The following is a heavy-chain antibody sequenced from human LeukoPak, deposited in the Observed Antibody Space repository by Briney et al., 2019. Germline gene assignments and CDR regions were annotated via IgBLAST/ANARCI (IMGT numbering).Heavy chain of an antibody. V-gene: IGHV3-21*01. CDR3: ARASIGGIAVAGALNWFDP. Sequence: PGGSLRLSCTASGFTFSSYSMNWVRQAPGKGLEWVSSISSSSNYIYYADSVKGRFTISRDNAKNSLYLQMNSLRAEDTAVYYCARASIGGIAVAGALNWFDPWGQGTLVTVSS. CDR2: ISSSSNYI. J-gene: IGHJ5*02. CDR1: GFTFSSYS. D-gene: IGHD6-19*01.